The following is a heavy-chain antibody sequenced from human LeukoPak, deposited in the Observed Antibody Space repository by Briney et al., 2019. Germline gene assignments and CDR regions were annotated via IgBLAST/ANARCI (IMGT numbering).Heavy chain of an antibody. CDR2: INHSGST. J-gene: IGHJ4*02. CDR3: ARGGLAAAGFFDY. CDR1: GGSFRGYY. Sequence: PSETLSLTCAVYGGSFRGYYWSWIRQPPGKGLEWIGEINHSGSTNYNPSLKSRVTISVDTSKNQFSLKLSSVTAADTAVYYCARGGLAAAGFFDYWGQGTLDTVSS. D-gene: IGHD6-13*01. V-gene: IGHV4-34*01.